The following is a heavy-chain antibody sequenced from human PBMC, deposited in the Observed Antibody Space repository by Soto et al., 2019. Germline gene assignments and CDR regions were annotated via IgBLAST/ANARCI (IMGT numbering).Heavy chain of an antibody. CDR2: INPSVGST. CDR3: ARESAGRDEFQSSGDFDY. J-gene: IGHJ4*02. Sequence: QVQLVQSGAEVKKPGASVKVSCKASGYFFASYSMHWVRQAPGQGLEWMGMINPSVGSTSYVEKFPGRVTMTRDTSTSTVYMELSGLRSEDTAVYYCARESAGRDEFQSSGDFDYWGQGTLVTVSS. CDR1: GYFFASYS. V-gene: IGHV1-46*01. D-gene: IGHD2-15*01.